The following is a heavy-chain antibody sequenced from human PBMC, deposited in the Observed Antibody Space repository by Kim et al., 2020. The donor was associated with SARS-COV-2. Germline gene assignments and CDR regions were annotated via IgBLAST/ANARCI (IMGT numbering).Heavy chain of an antibody. D-gene: IGHD3-22*01. J-gene: IGHJ5*02. Sequence: KSRVTLSVDTSKNQFSLKPSSVTAADTAVYYCAREDTRIVVVIKAGWFDPWGQGTLVTVSS. V-gene: IGHV4-30-2*04. CDR3: AREDTRIVVVIKAGWFDP.